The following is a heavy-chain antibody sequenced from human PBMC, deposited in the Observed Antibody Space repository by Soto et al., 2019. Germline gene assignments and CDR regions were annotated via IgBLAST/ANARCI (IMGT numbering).Heavy chain of an antibody. D-gene: IGHD6-13*01. CDR2: INHSGST. Sequence: PSETLSLTSAVYGGSFSGYYWSWIRQPPGKGLEWIGEINHSGSTNYNPSLKSRVTISVDTSKNQFSLKLSSVTAADTAVYYCASLSIAAAGSSDAFDIWGQGTMVTVSS. J-gene: IGHJ3*02. CDR1: GGSFSGYY. CDR3: ASLSIAAAGSSDAFDI. V-gene: IGHV4-34*01.